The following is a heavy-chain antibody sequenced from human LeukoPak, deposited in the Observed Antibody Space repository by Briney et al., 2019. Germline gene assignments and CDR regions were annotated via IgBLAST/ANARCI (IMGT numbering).Heavy chain of an antibody. V-gene: IGHV3-21*01. CDR1: GFTFSGYS. Sequence: GGSLRLSCAASGFTFSGYSINWVRQVPGKGLEWVSSISSYSTYIYYADSVKGRFTISRDNAKNSLYLQMSSLRAEDTAVYYCARLSGNFGSYYFDYWGQGTLVTVSS. CDR3: ARLSGNFGSYYFDY. D-gene: IGHD1-26*01. J-gene: IGHJ4*02. CDR2: ISSYSTYI.